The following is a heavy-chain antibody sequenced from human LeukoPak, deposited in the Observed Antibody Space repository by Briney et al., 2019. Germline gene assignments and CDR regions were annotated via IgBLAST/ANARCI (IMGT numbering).Heavy chain of an antibody. CDR1: GGSFSGYY. V-gene: IGHV4-34*01. CDR3: ARSPSGSSSRYFDP. D-gene: IGHD1-26*01. J-gene: IGHJ5*02. CDR2: INHSGST. Sequence: SETLSLTCAVYGGSFSGYYWSWIRQPPGKGLEWIGEINHSGSTNCNPSLKSRVTISVDKSKNQFSLKLTSVTAADTAVYFCARSPSGSSSRYFDPWGQGTLVTVSS.